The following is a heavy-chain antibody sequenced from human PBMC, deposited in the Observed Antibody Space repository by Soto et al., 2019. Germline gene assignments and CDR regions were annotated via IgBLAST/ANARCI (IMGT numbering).Heavy chain of an antibody. Sequence: PSETLSLTCAVYGGSFSGYYWSWIRQPPGKGLEWIGEINHSGSTNYNPSLKSRVTISVDTSKNQFSLKLSSVTAADTAVYYCARGRTSVRFFALWSQGTLVTVSS. CDR1: GGSFSGYY. V-gene: IGHV4-34*01. D-gene: IGHD3-3*01. CDR3: ARGRTSVRFFAL. CDR2: INHSGST. J-gene: IGHJ4*02.